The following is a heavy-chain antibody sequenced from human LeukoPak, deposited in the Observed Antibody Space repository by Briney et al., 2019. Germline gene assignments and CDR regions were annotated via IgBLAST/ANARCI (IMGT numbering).Heavy chain of an antibody. J-gene: IGHJ4*02. CDR3: ARARQWLPRGYFDY. CDR2: IYYSGST. CDR1: GGSISSSSYY. V-gene: IGHV4-39*07. Sequence: SETLSLTCTVSGGSISSSSYYRGWIRQPPRKGLEWIGSIYYSGSTYYNPSLKSRVTISVDTSKNQFSLKLSSVTAADTAVYYCARARQWLPRGYFDYWGQGTLVTVSS. D-gene: IGHD6-19*01.